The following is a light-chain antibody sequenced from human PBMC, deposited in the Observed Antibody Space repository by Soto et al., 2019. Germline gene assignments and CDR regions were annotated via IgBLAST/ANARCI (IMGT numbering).Light chain of an antibody. V-gene: IGKV3-20*01. Sequence: EIMLTQSPGTLSLSPGERATLSCRTSQSVSSSYLAWYQQKPGQAPRLLIYGASSRDTGIPDRFSGSGSGTDFTLTISSLEAEDFAVYYGQQYGSSPLTFGGGTKVDI. CDR2: GAS. CDR1: QSVSSSY. CDR3: QQYGSSPLT. J-gene: IGKJ4*01.